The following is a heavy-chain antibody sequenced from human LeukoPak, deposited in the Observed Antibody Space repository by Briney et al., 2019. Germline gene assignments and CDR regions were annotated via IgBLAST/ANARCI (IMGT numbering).Heavy chain of an antibody. V-gene: IGHV3-21*01. CDR2: ISSSSGMI. CDR1: GFTFTSYA. CDR3: ASRGVVTGAFDI. D-gene: IGHD2-15*01. Sequence: GGSLRLSCEASGFTFTSYAMNWVRQAPGKGLEWVSAISSSSGMIYYADSVKGRFTISRDNAKNSLYLQMNSLRAEDTAVYYCASRGVVTGAFDIWGQGTMVTVSS. J-gene: IGHJ3*02.